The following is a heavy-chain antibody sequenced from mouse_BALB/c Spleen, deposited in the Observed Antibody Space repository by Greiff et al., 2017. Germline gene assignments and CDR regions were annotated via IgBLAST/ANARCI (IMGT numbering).Heavy chain of an antibody. CDR2: ISSGGSYT. CDR3: ARRAGTKAMDY. Sequence: EVQRVESGGDLVKPGGSLKLSCAASGFTFSSYGMSWVRQTPDKRLEWVATISSGGSYTYYPDSVKGRFTISRDNAKNTLYLQMSSLKSEDTAMYHCARRAGTKAMDYWGQGTSVTVSS. CDR1: GFTFSSYG. D-gene: IGHD4-1*01. V-gene: IGHV5-6*01. J-gene: IGHJ4*01.